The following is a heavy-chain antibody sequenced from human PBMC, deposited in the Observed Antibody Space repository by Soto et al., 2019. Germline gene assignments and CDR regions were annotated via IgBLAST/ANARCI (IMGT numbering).Heavy chain of an antibody. CDR2: ISAYNGNT. V-gene: IGHV1-18*01. CDR1: GYTFTSYG. J-gene: IGHJ4*02. Sequence: ASVKVSCKASGYTFTSYGISWVRRAPGQVLEWMGWISAYNGNTNYAQKLQGRVTMTTDTSTSTAYMELRSLRSDDTAVYYCARGHIVVVVADTGFDYWGQGTLVTVSS. CDR3: ARGHIVVVVADTGFDY. D-gene: IGHD2-15*01.